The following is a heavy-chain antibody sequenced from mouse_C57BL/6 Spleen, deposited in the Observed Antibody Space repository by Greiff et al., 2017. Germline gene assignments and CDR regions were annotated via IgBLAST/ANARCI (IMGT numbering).Heavy chain of an antibody. Sequence: EVKLVESGGGLVKPGGSLKLSCAASGYTFSSYAMSWVRQTPEKRLEWVATISDGGSYTYYPNNVKGRFTISRDNAKNNLYLQMSHLKSEDTAMYYCARGDGYYGDFDYWGQGTTLTVSS. V-gene: IGHV5-4*03. J-gene: IGHJ2*01. D-gene: IGHD2-3*01. CDR2: ISDGGSYT. CDR1: GYTFSSYA. CDR3: ARGDGYYGDFDY.